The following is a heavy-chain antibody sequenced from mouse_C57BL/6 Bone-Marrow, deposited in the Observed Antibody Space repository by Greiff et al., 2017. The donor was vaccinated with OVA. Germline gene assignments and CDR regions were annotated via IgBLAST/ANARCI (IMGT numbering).Heavy chain of an antibody. CDR3: TRDSIYYGIDYAMDY. J-gene: IGHJ4*01. D-gene: IGHD1-1*01. Sequence: EVQLVESGEGLVKPGGSLKLSCAASGFTFSSYAMSWVRQTPEKRLEWVAYISSGGDYIYYADTVKGRFTISRDNARNTLYLQMSSLKSEDTAMYYCTRDSIYYGIDYAMDYWGQGTSVTVSS. CDR1: GFTFSSYA. CDR2: ISSGGDYI. V-gene: IGHV5-9-1*02.